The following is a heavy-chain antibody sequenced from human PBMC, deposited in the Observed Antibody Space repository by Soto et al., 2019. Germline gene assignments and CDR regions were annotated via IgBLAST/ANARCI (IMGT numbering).Heavy chain of an antibody. CDR1: GGSINSGGYY. D-gene: IGHD6-13*01. V-gene: IGHV4-31*03. Sequence: QVQLRESGPGLVKPSQTLSLTCTVSGGSINSGGYYWNWIRQHPGNGLEWIGYMYYSGSTYYNPFLRSRVIISADTSENHCSLKLSSGTAADTAVYFCARGYRQSGYSSSWVFDYWGQGTLVNVSS. CDR2: MYYSGST. J-gene: IGHJ4*02. CDR3: ARGYRQSGYSSSWVFDY.